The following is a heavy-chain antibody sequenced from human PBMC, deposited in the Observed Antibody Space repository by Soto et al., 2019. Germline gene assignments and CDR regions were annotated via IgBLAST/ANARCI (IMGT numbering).Heavy chain of an antibody. D-gene: IGHD1-7*01. V-gene: IGHV4-34*01. J-gene: IGHJ4*02. CDR2: VHPSGST. CDR1: SASLGDHY. Sequence: SETLSLTCAVFSASLGDHYWAWIRQSPDKGLEWIGEVHPSGSTDYNPSLKSRLTLSLDTSKNQFSLKLSSVTAADTAVYYCARGSERTTFDDCGQGTLLTVSS. CDR3: ARGSERTTFDD.